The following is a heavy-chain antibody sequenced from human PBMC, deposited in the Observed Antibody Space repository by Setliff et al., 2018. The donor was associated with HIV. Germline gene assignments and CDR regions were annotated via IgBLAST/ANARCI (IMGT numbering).Heavy chain of an antibody. V-gene: IGHV4-39*01. CDR3: GNQAVVPADMDYYYYIDV. CDR2: IHESGST. CDR1: GGSISSSSYY. Sequence: SETLSLTCTVSGGSISSSSYYWGWIRQPPGKGLEWIGSIHESGSTHSNPSLKSRVTISVDTSKNQFSLKLSSVTAADAAVYYCGNQAVVPADMDYYYYIDVWGKGTTVTVSS. J-gene: IGHJ6*03. D-gene: IGHD2-2*01.